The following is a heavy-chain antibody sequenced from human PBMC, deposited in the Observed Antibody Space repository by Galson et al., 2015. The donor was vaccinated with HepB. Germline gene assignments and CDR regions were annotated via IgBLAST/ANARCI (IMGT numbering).Heavy chain of an antibody. V-gene: IGHV1-69*13. CDR1: GGTFSSYA. CDR2: IIPIFGTA. D-gene: IGHD2-8*01. Sequence: SVKVSCKASGGTFSSYAISWVRQAPGQGLEWMGGIIPIFGTANYAQKFQGRVTITADESTSTAYMELSSLRSEDTAVYYCARGGRGYCTNGVCFWFDPWGQGTLVTVSS. J-gene: IGHJ5*02. CDR3: ARGGRGYCTNGVCFWFDP.